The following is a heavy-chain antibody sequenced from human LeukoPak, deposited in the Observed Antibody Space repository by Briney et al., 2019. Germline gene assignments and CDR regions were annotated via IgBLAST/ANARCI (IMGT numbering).Heavy chain of an antibody. CDR2: INPNSGGT. Sequence: ASVKVSCKASGYTFTGYYMHWVRQAPGQGLEWMGWINPNSGGTNYAQKFQGRVTMTRDTSISTPYMELSGLRSDDTAVYYCARRTNIAVAGGNFDYWGQGTLVTVSS. CDR3: ARRTNIAVAGGNFDY. D-gene: IGHD6-19*01. J-gene: IGHJ4*02. V-gene: IGHV1-2*02. CDR1: GYTFTGYY.